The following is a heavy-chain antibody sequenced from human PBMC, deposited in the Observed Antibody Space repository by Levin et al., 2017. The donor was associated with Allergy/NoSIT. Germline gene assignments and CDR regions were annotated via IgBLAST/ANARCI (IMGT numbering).Heavy chain of an antibody. CDR2: INHSGST. Sequence: SETLSLTCAVYGGSFSGYFWSWIRQPPGKGLEWIGEINHSGSTNYNPTLRSRVTISVDTSKNQFSLKLSSVTAADTAVYYCARSVAGADYWGQGTLVTVSS. D-gene: IGHD6-19*01. CDR3: ARSVAGADY. V-gene: IGHV4-34*01. CDR1: GGSFSGYF. J-gene: IGHJ4*02.